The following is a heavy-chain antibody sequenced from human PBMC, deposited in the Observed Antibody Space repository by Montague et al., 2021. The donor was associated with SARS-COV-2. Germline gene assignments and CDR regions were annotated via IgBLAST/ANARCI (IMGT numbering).Heavy chain of an antibody. D-gene: IGHD3-22*01. Sequence: SETLSLTCTVTGDPVISDKYYWSWIRQPPGKGLEWIGFIYDSGSTSYNPSLHSRVTITIDTSKNQFSLNLMSVTPADTAVYYCVRGSGYPWGQGTLVTVSS. J-gene: IGHJ5*02. CDR3: VRGSGYP. CDR1: GDPVISDKYY. CDR2: IYDSGST. V-gene: IGHV4-61*01.